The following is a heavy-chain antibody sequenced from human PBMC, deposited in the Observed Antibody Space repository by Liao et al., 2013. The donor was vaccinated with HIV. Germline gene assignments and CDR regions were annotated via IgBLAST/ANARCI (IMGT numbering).Heavy chain of an antibody. D-gene: IGHD3-3*01. J-gene: IGHJ4*02. V-gene: IGHV4-30-4*08. CDR3: AASLSWSGWPVFFDY. CDR2: VNHSGDT. CDR1: GASISTGNYY. Sequence: QVQLQESGPGLVKPSQTLSLTCTVSGASISTGNYYWSWIRQPPGKGLEWIGEVNHSGDTIYNPALKSRLTISLDTSNNQFSLSLRSVTAADSATYYCAASLSWSGWPVFFDYWAQGTLVTVS.